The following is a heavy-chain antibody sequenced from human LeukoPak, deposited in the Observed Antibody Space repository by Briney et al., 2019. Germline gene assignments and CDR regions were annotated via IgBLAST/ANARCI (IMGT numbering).Heavy chain of an antibody. V-gene: IGHV4-34*01. CDR2: INHSGST. D-gene: IGHD5-18*01. CDR1: GGSFSGYY. J-gene: IGHJ4*02. CDR3: ANGIQLWSPPDF. Sequence: SSETLSLTCAVYGGSFSGYYWSWIRQPPGKGLEWIGEINHSGSTNYNPSLKSRVTISVDTSKNQFSLKLSSVTAADTAVYYCANGIQLWSPPDFWGQGTLVTVSS.